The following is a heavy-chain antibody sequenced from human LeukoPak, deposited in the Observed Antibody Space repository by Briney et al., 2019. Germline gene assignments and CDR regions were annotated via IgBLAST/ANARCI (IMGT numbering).Heavy chain of an antibody. CDR2: SIHSGTT. CDR1: GGSFNGYY. J-gene: IGHJ4*02. D-gene: IGHD6-19*01. V-gene: IGHV4-34*12. CDR3: ARQGSSGWLFDY. Sequence: PSETLSLTCAVYGGSFNGYYWSWIRQLPGKGLEWIGESIHSGTTNYNPSLKSRVTISVDTSKNQFSLKLTSVTAADTAVYYCARQGSSGWLFDYWGQGTLVTVSS.